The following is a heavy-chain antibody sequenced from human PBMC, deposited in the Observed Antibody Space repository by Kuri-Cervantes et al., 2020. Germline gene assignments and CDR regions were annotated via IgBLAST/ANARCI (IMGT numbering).Heavy chain of an antibody. V-gene: IGHV3-53*01. CDR1: GFTVSSNY. J-gene: IGHJ3*02. CDR2: IYSGGST. CDR3: ARAGDWDAFDI. D-gene: IGHD2-21*02. Sequence: GESLKISCAASGFTVSSNYMSWVRQAPGKGLEWVSVIYSGGSTYYADSVKGRFTISRDNPKNTLYLQMNSLRAEDTAVYYCARAGDWDAFDIWGQGTMVTVSS.